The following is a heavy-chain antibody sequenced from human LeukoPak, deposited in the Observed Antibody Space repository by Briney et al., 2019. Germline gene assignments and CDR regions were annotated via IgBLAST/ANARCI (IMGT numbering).Heavy chain of an antibody. V-gene: IGHV1-2*02. CDR3: AKDTATGPCDY. Sequence: GASVTVSCKASGNTGTDYYMHWVRQAPGQGLEWMGWINPNSGATNYAQKFQGRVTMTRDTSITTAYMELRGLRSDDTAVYYCAKDTATGPCDYWGQGTLVTVSS. D-gene: IGHD6-13*01. CDR1: GNTGTDYY. CDR2: INPNSGAT. J-gene: IGHJ4*02.